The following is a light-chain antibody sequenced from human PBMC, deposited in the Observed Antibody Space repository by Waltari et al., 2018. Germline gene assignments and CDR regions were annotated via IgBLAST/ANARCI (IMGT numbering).Light chain of an antibody. J-gene: IGKJ1*01. Sequence: DIVMTQSPDSLAVSLGERATINCKSSQSVLYSSNNKNYLAWYQQKPGQPPNLLIYWASTRGAGVPDRFSGSGSGTDFTLSISSLQAEDVAIYYCQQYYSTPPTFGQGTKVEIK. V-gene: IGKV4-1*01. CDR1: QSVLYSSNNKNY. CDR3: QQYYSTPPT. CDR2: WAS.